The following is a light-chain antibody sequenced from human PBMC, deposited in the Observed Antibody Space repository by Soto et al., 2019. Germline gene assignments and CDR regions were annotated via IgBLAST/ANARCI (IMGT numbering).Light chain of an antibody. CDR1: HNDIGTYDY. J-gene: IGLJ2*01. V-gene: IGLV2-14*03. CDR2: GVT. Sequence: QSALAQPTSVSGSPGQSITISCTGNHNDIGTYDYVSWYQQHPGRAPRLLIHGVTTRPSGISGRFSASKSGLTASLTISGLPPEDEADYYCSSFTSNRIYVFG. CDR3: SSFTSNRIYV.